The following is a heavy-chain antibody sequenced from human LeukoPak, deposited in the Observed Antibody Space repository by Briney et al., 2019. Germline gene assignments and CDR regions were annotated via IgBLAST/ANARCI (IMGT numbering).Heavy chain of an antibody. CDR1: GFTFSSYG. CDR3: AKDNYGSGINWFDP. D-gene: IGHD3-10*01. J-gene: IGHJ5*02. CDR2: VSGSGGNT. V-gene: IGHV3-23*01. Sequence: PGRSLRLSCAASGFTFSSYGMSWVRQAPGKGLEWVSTVSGSGGNTYYADSVKGRFTISRANSKNTVYLQINSLRADDTAVYYCAKDNYGSGINWFDPWGQGTLVTVSS.